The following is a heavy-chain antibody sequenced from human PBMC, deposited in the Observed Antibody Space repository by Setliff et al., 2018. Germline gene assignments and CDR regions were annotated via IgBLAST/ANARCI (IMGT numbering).Heavy chain of an antibody. Sequence: ASVKVSCKASGYSFTSFSITWVRQAPGQGLEWLGWVSTYNGDTKSAQKFRGRVTMATDISTSTVYMELRTLRSDDTAVYYCSRLVRYCTTTSCQRLSGGEYWGQGTLFTVSS. D-gene: IGHD2-2*01. CDR1: GYSFTSFS. CDR2: VSTYNGDT. V-gene: IGHV1-18*01. CDR3: SRLVRYCTTTSCQRLSGGEY. J-gene: IGHJ4*02.